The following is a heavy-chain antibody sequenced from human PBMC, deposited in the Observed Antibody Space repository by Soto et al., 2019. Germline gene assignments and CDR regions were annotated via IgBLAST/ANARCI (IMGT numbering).Heavy chain of an antibody. CDR3: AAESYYASNGTKGRID. D-gene: IGHD3-10*01. Sequence: QMQLVQSGPEVKKPGTSVKVSCKAAVFPCSHSAMQRVRQARGQSLAWIGGIVVGSGNTNYAQKSQERVTMSRDMATNTADMELSSRRSEETAVYYCAAESYYASNGTKGRIDWGQGTLVTVSS. CDR2: IVVGSGNT. J-gene: IGHJ4*02. CDR1: VFPCSHSA. V-gene: IGHV1-58*02.